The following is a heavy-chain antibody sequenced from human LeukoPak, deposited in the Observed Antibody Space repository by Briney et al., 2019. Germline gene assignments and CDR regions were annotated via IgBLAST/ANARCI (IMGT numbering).Heavy chain of an antibody. CDR2: IWYDGSNK. J-gene: IGHJ6*03. CDR1: GFTVSSSY. D-gene: IGHD2-15*01. CDR3: ARDLSFRYMDV. Sequence: GGSLRLSCAASGFTVSSSYMSWVRQAPGKGLEWVAVIWYDGSNKYYADSVKGRFTISRDNSKNTLYLQMNSLRAEDTAVYYCARDLSFRYMDVWGKGTTVTVSS. V-gene: IGHV3-33*08.